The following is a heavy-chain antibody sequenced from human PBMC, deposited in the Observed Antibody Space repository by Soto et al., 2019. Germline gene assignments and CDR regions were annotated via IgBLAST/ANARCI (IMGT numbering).Heavy chain of an antibody. CDR3: ACDPFGGTSGEDY. CDR2: IHRGGDT. V-gene: IGHV3-53*01. Sequence: EVQLVESGGGLIQPGGSLRLSCAASGFTVSRNYMNWVRQAPGKGLEWVSVIHRGGDTYYADSVKGRFTISRDNSLNTLYVQMNSLRVEDTAVYYCACDPFGGTSGEDYWGQGTLVNVSS. D-gene: IGHD2-15*01. CDR1: GFTVSRNY. J-gene: IGHJ4*02.